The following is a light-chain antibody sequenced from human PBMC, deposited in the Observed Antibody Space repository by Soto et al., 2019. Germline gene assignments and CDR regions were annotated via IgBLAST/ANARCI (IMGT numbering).Light chain of an antibody. J-gene: IGKJ4*01. CDR3: MQSLDTPLT. V-gene: IGKV2-28*01. Sequence: DIVMTQSPVSLPVTPGEPAPISCRSSQSLLYRNGNNYLDWYLQKPGQSPQLLIYFGFNRASGVPDRFSGRGSVTAFTLKISRVEAEDVGSYYCMQSLDTPLTFGGGTKVEIK. CDR1: QSLLYRNGNNY. CDR2: FGF.